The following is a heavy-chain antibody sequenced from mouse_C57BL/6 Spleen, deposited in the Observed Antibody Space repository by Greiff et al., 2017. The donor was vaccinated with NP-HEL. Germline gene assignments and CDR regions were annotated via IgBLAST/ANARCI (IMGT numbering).Heavy chain of an antibody. CDR1: GFNIKNTY. Sequence: VQLQQSVAELVRPGASVKLSCTASGFNIKNTYMHWVKQRPEQGLEWIGRIDPATGNTKYAPKFQGTATITADTSSNTAYLQLSSLTSEDTAIYYCARSYYGSSGDWYFDVWGTGTTVTVSS. CDR3: ARSYYGSSGDWYFDV. J-gene: IGHJ1*03. CDR2: IDPATGNT. D-gene: IGHD1-1*01. V-gene: IGHV14-3*01.